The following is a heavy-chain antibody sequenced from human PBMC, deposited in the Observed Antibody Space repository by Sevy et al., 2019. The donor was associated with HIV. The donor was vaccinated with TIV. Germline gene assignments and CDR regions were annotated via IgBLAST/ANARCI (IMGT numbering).Heavy chain of an antibody. V-gene: IGHV3-48*04. Sequence: GGSLRLSCAASGFSFSSYSVSWVRQAPGKGLEWVSYISNSGTTISYSDSVRGRFTISRDNARNLLYLQMNSLRAEDTAVYYCARDLPPSATTVAHFDCWGQGTLVTVSS. J-gene: IGHJ4*02. CDR2: ISNSGTTI. CDR3: ARDLPPSATTVAHFDC. CDR1: GFSFSSYS. D-gene: IGHD4-17*01.